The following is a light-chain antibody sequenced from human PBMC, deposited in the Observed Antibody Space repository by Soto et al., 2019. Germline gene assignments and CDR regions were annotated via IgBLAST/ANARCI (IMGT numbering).Light chain of an antibody. CDR1: QSVRSN. Sequence: EVVMTQSPATLSVSPGERATLSCRASQSVRSNLAWYQQKPGQAPRLLIYGASTRVTAVPARFSGSEFGTEFTLTISSLQSEDFATYYCQQSFRSPITFGQGTRLEIK. V-gene: IGKV3-15*01. J-gene: IGKJ5*01. CDR3: QQSFRSPIT. CDR2: GAS.